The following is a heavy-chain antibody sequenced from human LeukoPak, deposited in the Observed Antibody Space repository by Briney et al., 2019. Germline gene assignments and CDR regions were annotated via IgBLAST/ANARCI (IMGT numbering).Heavy chain of an antibody. CDR2: IYSGGST. Sequence: GGSLRLSCAASGFTVSSNYMSWVRHAPGKGLEWVSVIYSGGSTYYADSVKGRFTIPRDNSKNTLYLQMNSLRAEDTAVYYCARDYYDSSGYYPRYFQHWGQGTLVTVSS. CDR1: GFTVSSNY. D-gene: IGHD3-22*01. J-gene: IGHJ1*01. V-gene: IGHV3-53*01. CDR3: ARDYYDSSGYYPRYFQH.